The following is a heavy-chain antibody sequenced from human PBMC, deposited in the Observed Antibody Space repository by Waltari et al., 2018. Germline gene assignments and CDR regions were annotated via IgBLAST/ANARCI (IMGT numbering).Heavy chain of an antibody. D-gene: IGHD6-13*01. CDR2: MNPNSGNT. J-gene: IGHJ5*02. CDR3: ARGAAPGKGAHWFDP. Sequence: QVQLVQSGAEVKQPGASLKVSCKTPGYTFTNFYINWLRQGPGQRIEGMGWMNPNSGNTGFAQDFQARLIMTANNAITTAYMELTGLTSDDTAVYYCARGAAPGKGAHWFDPWGQETLVTVSS. V-gene: IGHV1-8*01. CDR1: GYTFTNFY.